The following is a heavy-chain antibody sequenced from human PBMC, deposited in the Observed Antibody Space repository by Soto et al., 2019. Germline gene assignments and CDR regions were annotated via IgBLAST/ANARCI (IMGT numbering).Heavy chain of an antibody. D-gene: IGHD3-9*01. CDR1: GGSISSYA. CDR2: IYYSGST. J-gene: IGHJ6*02. Sequence: GTLSLTCTVSGGSISSYAWSWIRQPPGKGLEWIGYIYYSGSTKYNPSLKSRVTISVDTSKNPFSLKMSSVTAADTAVYYCARSSRYDNAPWGYYYYGMDVWGQGTTVSV. V-gene: IGHV4-59*01. CDR3: ARSSRYDNAPWGYYYYGMDV.